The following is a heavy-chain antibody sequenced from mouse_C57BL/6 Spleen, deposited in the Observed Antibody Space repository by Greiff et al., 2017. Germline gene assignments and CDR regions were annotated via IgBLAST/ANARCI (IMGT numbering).Heavy chain of an antibody. V-gene: IGHV1-4*01. Sequence: QVHVKQSGAELARPGASVKMSCKASGYTFTSYTMHWVKQRPGQGLEWIGYINPSSGYTKYNQKFKDKATLTADKSSSTAYMQLSSLTSEDSAVYYCARSELRLHYFDYWGQGTTLTVSS. J-gene: IGHJ2*01. D-gene: IGHD3-2*02. CDR1: GYTFTSYT. CDR3: ARSELRLHYFDY. CDR2: INPSSGYT.